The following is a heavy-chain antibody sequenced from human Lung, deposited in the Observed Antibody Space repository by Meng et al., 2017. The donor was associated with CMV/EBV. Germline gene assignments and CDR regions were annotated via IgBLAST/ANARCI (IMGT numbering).Heavy chain of an antibody. CDR3: ARVGQWLPIDY. CDR2: IYHSGST. V-gene: IGHV4-4*02. Sequence: QVHVQEPGPGVVKPSGPLSLTCAVSGGSISSSNWWSWVRQPPGKGLEWIGEIYHSGSTNYNPSLKSRVTISVDKSKNQFSLNLSSVTAADTAVYYCARVGQWLPIDYWGQGTLVTVSS. D-gene: IGHD6-19*01. J-gene: IGHJ4*02. CDR1: GGSISSSNW.